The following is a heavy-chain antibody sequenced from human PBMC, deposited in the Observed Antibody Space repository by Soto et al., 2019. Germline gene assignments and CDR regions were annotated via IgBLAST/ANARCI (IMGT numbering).Heavy chain of an antibody. CDR1: GFTFSSYG. CDR3: ARAYLRITIFGVRHYGMDV. CDR2: IWYDGSNK. V-gene: IGHV3-33*01. D-gene: IGHD3-3*01. Sequence: QVQLVESGGGVVQPGRSLRLSCAASGFTFSSYGMHWVRQAPGKGLEWVAVIWYDGSNKYYADSVKGRFTISRDNSKTTLYLPMNSLRAEDTAVYYCARAYLRITIFGVRHYGMDVWGQGPTVTVSS. J-gene: IGHJ6*02.